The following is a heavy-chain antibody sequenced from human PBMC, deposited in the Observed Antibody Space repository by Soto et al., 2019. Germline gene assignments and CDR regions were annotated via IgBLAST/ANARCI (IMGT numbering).Heavy chain of an antibody. Sequence: PGESLKISCKGAGYTFTSYWIGWVREMPGEGLEWMGVIHPSDSDTRYSPSFQGKVTISPDKSITTAYLQWSSLKAADTAMYYCVRSGTSSGRFSDYWGQGTLVTVSS. V-gene: IGHV5-51*01. CDR1: GYTFTSYW. D-gene: IGHD2-15*01. CDR3: VRSGTSSGRFSDY. CDR2: IHPSDSDT. J-gene: IGHJ4*02.